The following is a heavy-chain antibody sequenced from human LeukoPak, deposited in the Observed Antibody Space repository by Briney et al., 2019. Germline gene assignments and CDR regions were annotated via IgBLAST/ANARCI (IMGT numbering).Heavy chain of an antibody. CDR2: IYYSGST. CDR1: GGSISSYY. D-gene: IGHD5-18*01. Sequence: PSETLSLTCTVSGGSISSYYWSWIRQPPGKGLEWIGYIYYSGSTNYNPSLKSRVTISVDTSKNQFSLKLSSVTAADTAVYYCARSGYSYGYASDIWGQGTMVTVSS. CDR3: ARSGYSYGYASDI. J-gene: IGHJ3*02. V-gene: IGHV4-59*08.